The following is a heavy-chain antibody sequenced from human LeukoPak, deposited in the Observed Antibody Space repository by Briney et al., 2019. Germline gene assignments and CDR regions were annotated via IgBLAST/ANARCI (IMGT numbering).Heavy chain of an antibody. CDR3: ARDPGRRGSGLD. J-gene: IGHJ4*02. Sequence: SETLSLTCTVSGGSISNYYLNWIRQPPGKGLDWVGHIYYSGSTSYNPSLKSRVTISVDTSKNQFSLRLNSVTAADTAVYYCARDPGRRGSGLDWGQGSLVTVSS. CDR1: GGSISNYY. CDR2: IYYSGST. D-gene: IGHD6-25*01. V-gene: IGHV4-59*01.